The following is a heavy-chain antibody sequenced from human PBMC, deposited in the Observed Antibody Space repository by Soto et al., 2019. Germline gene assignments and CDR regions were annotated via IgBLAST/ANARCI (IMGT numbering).Heavy chain of an antibody. CDR1: GGSISSGGYY. CDR3: ARGSSIAGLYYGMDV. V-gene: IGHV4-31*03. Sequence: QVQLQESGPGLVKPSQTLSLTRTVSGGSISSGGYYWTWIRQHPGKGLEWIGYNYYSGITYYNPSLKSRVTISLDTSKNQFSLKLSSVTAADTAVHYCARGSSIAGLYYGMDVWGQGTTVTVSS. D-gene: IGHD6-6*01. CDR2: NYYSGIT. J-gene: IGHJ6*02.